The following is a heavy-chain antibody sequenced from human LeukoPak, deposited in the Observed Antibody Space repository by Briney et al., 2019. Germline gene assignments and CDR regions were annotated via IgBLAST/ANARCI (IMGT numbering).Heavy chain of an antibody. V-gene: IGHV3-49*04. Sequence: GGSLRLSCTASGFTFGDYAMSWVRQAPGKGLEWVGFIRSKTYGGTTEYAASVKGRFTISRDDSKGIAYLQMNSLKTEDTAVYYCTRDQTPYYWGQGTLVTVSS. CDR1: GFTFGDYA. CDR3: TRDQTPYY. CDR2: IRSKTYGGTT. J-gene: IGHJ4*02.